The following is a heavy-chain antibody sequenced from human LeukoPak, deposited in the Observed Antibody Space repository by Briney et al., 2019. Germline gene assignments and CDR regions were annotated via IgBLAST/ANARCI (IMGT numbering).Heavy chain of an antibody. J-gene: IGHJ3*02. V-gene: IGHV3-13*01. CDR1: GFTFSSCD. CDR3: ARGDYSSSSFLGAFDI. D-gene: IGHD6-6*01. CDR2: IGTAGDT. Sequence: GGSLRLSCAASGFTFSSCDMHWGRQAPGKGLEWVSAIGTAGDTYYPGSVKGRFTISRENAKNSLYLQMNSLRAGHTAVYYCARGDYSSSSFLGAFDIWGQGTMVTVSS.